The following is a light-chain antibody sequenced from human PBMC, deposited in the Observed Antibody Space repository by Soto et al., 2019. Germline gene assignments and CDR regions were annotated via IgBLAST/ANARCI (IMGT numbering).Light chain of an antibody. J-gene: IGLJ2*01. Sequence: QSALTQPPSASGSPGQSVTISCTGTSSDVGAYHFVSWYQHHPGKPPKLIIYEVIKRPSGVPDRFSGYKSGNTASLTVSGLQTDDEADYYCSSYGGSDNLLFGGGTKVTVL. V-gene: IGLV2-8*01. CDR2: EVI. CDR3: SSYGGSDNLL. CDR1: SSDVGAYHF.